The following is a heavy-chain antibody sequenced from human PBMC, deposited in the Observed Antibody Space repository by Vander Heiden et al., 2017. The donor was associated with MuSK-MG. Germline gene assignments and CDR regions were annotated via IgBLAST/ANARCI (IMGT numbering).Heavy chain of an antibody. V-gene: IGHV3-48*01. Sequence: EVQLVESGGHMVPPGGSLRLSGEASGFPFRAHSMNWVRHTPDKGLQWLSFITASGTTKYYADSVKGRFTISRDDSKNTLYLQMKRLRVEDAGVYYCAREGSGNYMIDYWGQGTLVTVSA. CDR3: AREGSGNYMIDY. D-gene: IGHD4-4*01. CDR1: GFPFRAHS. J-gene: IGHJ4*02. CDR2: ITASGTTK.